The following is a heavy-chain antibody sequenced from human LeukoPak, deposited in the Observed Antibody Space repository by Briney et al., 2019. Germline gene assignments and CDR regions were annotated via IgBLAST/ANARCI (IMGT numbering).Heavy chain of an antibody. V-gene: IGHV3-23*01. CDR3: AKDPSSSVGHFDY. CDR1: GFTFSSYA. D-gene: IGHD6-19*01. J-gene: IGHJ4*02. Sequence: SGGSLRLSCAASGFTFSSYAMSWVRQAPGKGLEWVSAISGSGGSTYYADSVKGRFTISRDNSKNTLYLQMNSLRAEDTAVYYCAKDPSSSVGHFDYWGQGTLVTVSS. CDR2: ISGSGGST.